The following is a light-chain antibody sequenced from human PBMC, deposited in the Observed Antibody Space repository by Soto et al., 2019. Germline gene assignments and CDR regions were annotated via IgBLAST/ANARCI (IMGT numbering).Light chain of an antibody. CDR2: DAS. Sequence: EIVMTQSPATLSVSPGERATLSCRASQSVSSYLAWYQQKPGQAPRLLIYDASNRATGIPARFSGSGSGTEFTLTISSLKSEDCAVYYCQQYNSWPPGTFGQGTKVDIK. V-gene: IGKV3D-15*01. J-gene: IGKJ2*01. CDR1: QSVSSY. CDR3: QQYNSWPPGT.